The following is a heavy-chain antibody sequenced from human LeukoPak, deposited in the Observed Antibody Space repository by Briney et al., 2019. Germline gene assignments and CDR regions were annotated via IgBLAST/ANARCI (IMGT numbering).Heavy chain of an antibody. V-gene: IGHV3-15*01. J-gene: IGHJ4*02. Sequence: GGSLRLSCAASGFTFSNAWMSWVRQAPGKGLEWVGRIKSKTDGGTTDYAAPVKGRFTISRDDSKNTLYLQMNSLRAEDTALYYCAKDEMAVAIFDYWGQGTLVTVSS. CDR2: IKSKTDGGTT. CDR1: GFTFSNAW. D-gene: IGHD5-24*01. CDR3: AKDEMAVAIFDY.